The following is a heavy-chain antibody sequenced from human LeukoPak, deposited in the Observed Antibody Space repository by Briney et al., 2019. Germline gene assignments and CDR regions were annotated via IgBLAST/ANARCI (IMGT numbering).Heavy chain of an antibody. CDR1: GYSFNSYW. CDR2: MYSGDSDT. D-gene: IGHD6-13*01. V-gene: IGHV5-51*01. J-gene: IGHJ4*02. Sequence: GESLKISFKGSGYSFNSYWIGWVRPMPGKGRGWMGIMYSGDSDTRYSPSFQGKVAISADKSISTAYLQWSSLKASDTAMYYCARHHHSSWYEDYWGQGTLVTVSS. CDR3: ARHHHSSWYEDY.